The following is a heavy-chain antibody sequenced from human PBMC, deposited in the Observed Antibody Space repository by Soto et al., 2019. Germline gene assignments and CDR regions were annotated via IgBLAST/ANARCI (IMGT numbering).Heavy chain of an antibody. D-gene: IGHD3-16*02. Sequence: EVQLLESGGGLVQPGGSLRLSCAASGFTFSSYAMSWVRQAPGKGLEWVSAISGSGGSTYYAASVKGRFTISRDNSKNTLYLQMNSLRAEDTAVYYCAKVKEITFGGVIVPNLDYWGQGTLVTVSS. J-gene: IGHJ4*02. CDR1: GFTFSSYA. CDR2: ISGSGGST. V-gene: IGHV3-23*01. CDR3: AKVKEITFGGVIVPNLDY.